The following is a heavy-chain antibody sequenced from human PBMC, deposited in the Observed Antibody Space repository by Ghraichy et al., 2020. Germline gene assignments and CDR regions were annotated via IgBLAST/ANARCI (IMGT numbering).Heavy chain of an antibody. CDR3: TGLSWLGFDI. V-gene: IGHV3-7*03. CDR1: GFILSNFW. D-gene: IGHD6-13*01. Sequence: GGSLRLSCAASGFILSNFWVSWVRQAPGKGLEWVVNIKEDGREKYYVDSVKGRFTISRDNAKNSVYLQMNSLRAEDTAVYYCTGLSWLGFDIWGQGTMVTVSS. CDR2: IKEDGREK. J-gene: IGHJ3*02.